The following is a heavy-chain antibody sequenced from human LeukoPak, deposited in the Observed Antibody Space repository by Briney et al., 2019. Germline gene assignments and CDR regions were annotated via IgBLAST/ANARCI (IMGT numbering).Heavy chain of an antibody. CDR1: GFTFSNAW. Sequence: PGGSLRLSCAASGFTFSNAWMSWVRQAPGKGLEWVGRIRSKTDGGTTDYAAPVKGRFTISRDGSKNTLYLQMNSLKTEDTAVYYCIRHTAMGRFDYWGQGTLVTVSS. J-gene: IGHJ4*02. D-gene: IGHD5-18*01. CDR3: IRHTAMGRFDY. CDR2: IRSKTDGGTT. V-gene: IGHV3-15*01.